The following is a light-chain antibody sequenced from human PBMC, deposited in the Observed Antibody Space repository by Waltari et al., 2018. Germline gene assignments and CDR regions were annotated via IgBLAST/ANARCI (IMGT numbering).Light chain of an antibody. CDR3: MQGTHWPWT. CDR1: QSLVHSDGKTY. V-gene: IGKV2-30*02. CDR2: KVS. Sequence: DVVMTQSPLSLPVTLGQPASISCRSSQSLVHSDGKTYLNRFHQRPGQSPRRLIYKVSNRDSGVPDRFSGSGSGTDFTLKISRVEAEDVGVYYCMQGTHWPWTFGQGTKVEIK. J-gene: IGKJ1*01.